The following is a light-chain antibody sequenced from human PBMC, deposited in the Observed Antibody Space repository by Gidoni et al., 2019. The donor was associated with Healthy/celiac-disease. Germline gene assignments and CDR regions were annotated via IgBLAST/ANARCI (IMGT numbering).Light chain of an antibody. J-gene: IGLJ1*01. CDR1: SSNIGAGYD. CDR2: GNS. CDR3: QSYDSSLSGYYV. Sequence: QSVLPQPPSVSGAPGQRVPISCTGSSSNIGAGYDVHWYQQLPGTAPKLLSYGNSNRPSGVPDRFSGSKSGTSASLAITGLQAEDEADYYCQSYDSSLSGYYVFGTGTKVTV. V-gene: IGLV1-40*01.